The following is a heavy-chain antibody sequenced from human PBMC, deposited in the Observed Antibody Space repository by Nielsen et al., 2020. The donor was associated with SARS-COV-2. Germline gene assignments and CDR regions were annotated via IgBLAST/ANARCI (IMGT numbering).Heavy chain of an antibody. CDR1: GFTFSSYA. J-gene: IGHJ4*02. CDR3: AKSGYCSSTSCPEPFDY. Sequence: GESLKISCAASGFTFSSYAMHRVRQAPGKGLEWVAVISYDGSNKYYADSVKGRFTISRDNSKNTLYLQMNSLRAEDTAVYYCAKSGYCSSTSCPEPFDYWGQGTLVTVSS. CDR2: ISYDGSNK. D-gene: IGHD2-2*01. V-gene: IGHV3-30*18.